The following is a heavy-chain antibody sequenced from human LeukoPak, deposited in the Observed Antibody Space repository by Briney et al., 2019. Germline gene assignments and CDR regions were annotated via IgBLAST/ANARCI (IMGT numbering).Heavy chain of an antibody. CDR1: GFTFSSYS. J-gene: IGHJ3*02. D-gene: IGHD3-10*01. Sequence: PGGSLRLSCAASGFTFSSYSMNWVRRAPGKGLEWVSSISSSSSYIYYADSVKGRFTISRDNAKNTMFLQMNSLRAEDTAVYYCARRGVLQDAFDIWGQGTMVTVSS. V-gene: IGHV3-21*01. CDR3: ARRGVLQDAFDI. CDR2: ISSSSSYI.